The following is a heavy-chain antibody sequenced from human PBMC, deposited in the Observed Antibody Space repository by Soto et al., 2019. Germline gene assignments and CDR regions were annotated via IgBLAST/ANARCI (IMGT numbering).Heavy chain of an antibody. CDR2: ISAYNGDT. D-gene: IGHD6-6*01. CDR1: GYTFITYG. J-gene: IGHJ4*02. CDR3: SSGIKYTSSLFVF. Sequence: ASVKVSCKASGYTFITYGVSWVRQAPGQGLEWMGWISAYNGDTNYAQNLQGRVTMTTYTSTTTAYMELRSLRSDYTAAYYSSSGIKYTSSLFVFWGRGTLDTVSS. V-gene: IGHV1-18*01.